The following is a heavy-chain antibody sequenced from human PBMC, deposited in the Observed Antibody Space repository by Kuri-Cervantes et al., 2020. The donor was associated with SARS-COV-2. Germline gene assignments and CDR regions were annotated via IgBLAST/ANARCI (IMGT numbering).Heavy chain of an antibody. CDR1: EFNFRYYG. CDR2: ISHDGRDT. CDR3: ARDCSSPYKYYYYYYMDV. J-gene: IGHJ6*03. Sequence: GESLKISCVASEFNFRYYGMYWVRQAPGKGVEWVAHISHDGRDTHFRESVKGRFTVSRDNSKNTLYLQMNSLRLEDTGVYYCARDCSSPYKYYYYYYMDVWGKGTTVTVSS. V-gene: IGHV3-30*06. D-gene: IGHD6-13*01.